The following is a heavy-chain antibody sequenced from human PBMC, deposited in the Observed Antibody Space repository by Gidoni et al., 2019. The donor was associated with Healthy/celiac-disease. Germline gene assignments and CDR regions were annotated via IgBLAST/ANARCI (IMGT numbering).Heavy chain of an antibody. D-gene: IGHD3-3*01. Sequence: EVQLVESGGGLVQPGGSLRLSCAASGFTFSSYWMSWVRQAPGKGLEWVANIKQDGSEKYYVDSVKGRFTISRDNAKNSLYLQMNSLRAEDTAVYYCARGGKRFSFGERGFDPWGQGTLVTVSS. CDR1: GFTFSSYW. J-gene: IGHJ5*02. V-gene: IGHV3-7*01. CDR3: ARGGKRFSFGERGFDP. CDR2: IKQDGSEK.